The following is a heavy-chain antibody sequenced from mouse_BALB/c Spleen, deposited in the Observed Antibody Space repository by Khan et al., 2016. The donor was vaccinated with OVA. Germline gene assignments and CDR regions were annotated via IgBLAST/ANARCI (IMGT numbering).Heavy chain of an antibody. CDR3: ARGYDFFAY. V-gene: IGHV1-26*01. D-gene: IGHD2-14*01. J-gene: IGHJ3*01. CDR1: GYSFTAYY. Sequence: EVQLQQSGPDLVKPGASVKISCKASGYSFTAYYLSWVKQSHGESLEWIGRVNPNTGDTTYNQKFKGKAILTVDKSSNTAYMQLHSLTSEDSAVYDCARGYDFFAYWGQGTLVTVSA. CDR2: VNPNTGDT.